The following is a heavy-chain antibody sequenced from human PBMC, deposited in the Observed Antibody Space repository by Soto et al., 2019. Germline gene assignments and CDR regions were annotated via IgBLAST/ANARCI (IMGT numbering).Heavy chain of an antibody. CDR2: ISAYNGNT. CDR1: GYTFTSYG. D-gene: IGHD1-26*01. Sequence: GASVKVSCKASGYTFTSYGISWVRQAPGQGLEWMGWISAYNGNTNYAQKLQGRVTMTTDTSTSTAYMELRSLRSDDTAVYYCARDFGGSNYPGHFDYWGQGTLVTVSS. CDR3: ARDFGGSNYPGHFDY. V-gene: IGHV1-18*01. J-gene: IGHJ4*02.